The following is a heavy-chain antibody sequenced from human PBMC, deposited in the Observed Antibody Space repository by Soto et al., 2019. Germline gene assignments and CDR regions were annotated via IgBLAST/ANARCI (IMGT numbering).Heavy chain of an antibody. Sequence: QVQLVQSGAEVKKPGSSVKVSCKASGGTFSSYAISWVRQAPGQGREWMGGIIPIFGTANYAQKFQGRVTITADESTSTAYMELSSLRSEDTAVYYCARDSPYDSSGYVPSFDYWGQGTLVTVSS. CDR1: GGTFSSYA. D-gene: IGHD3-22*01. CDR3: ARDSPYDSSGYVPSFDY. V-gene: IGHV1-69*01. J-gene: IGHJ4*02. CDR2: IIPIFGTA.